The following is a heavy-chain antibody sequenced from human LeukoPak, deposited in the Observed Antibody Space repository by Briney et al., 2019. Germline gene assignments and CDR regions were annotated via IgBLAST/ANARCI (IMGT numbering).Heavy chain of an antibody. D-gene: IGHD6-13*01. V-gene: IGHV3-21*01. CDR2: ISSSSSYI. CDR1: GFTFSSYA. J-gene: IGHJ4*02. CDR3: ARVAGSWYAWGFDY. Sequence: PGGSLRLSCAASGFTFSSYAMNWVRQAPGKGLEWVSSISSSSSYIYYADSVKGRFTISRDNAKNSRYLQMNSLRAEDTAVYYCARVAGSWYAWGFDYWGQGTLVTVSS.